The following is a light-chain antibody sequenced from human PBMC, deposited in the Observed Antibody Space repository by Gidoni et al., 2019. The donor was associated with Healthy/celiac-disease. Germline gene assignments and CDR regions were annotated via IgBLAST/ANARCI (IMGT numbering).Light chain of an antibody. CDR1: QSVLYSSNNKHY. Sequence: GSLGERATINCKSSQSVLYSSNNKHYLAWYQQKPGQPPKLLIYWASTRESGVPDRFSGSGSGTDFTLTISSLQAEDVAVYYCQQYYSTPFTFXPXTKVDIK. CDR3: QQYYSTPFT. J-gene: IGKJ3*01. CDR2: WAS. V-gene: IGKV4-1*01.